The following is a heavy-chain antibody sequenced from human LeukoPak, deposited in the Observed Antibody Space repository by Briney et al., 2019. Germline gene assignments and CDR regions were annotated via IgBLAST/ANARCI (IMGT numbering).Heavy chain of an antibody. D-gene: IGHD6-13*01. CDR1: GGSFSGYY. J-gene: IGHJ3*02. V-gene: IGHV4-34*01. CDR3: ARGRRQQLVRHDAFDI. Sequence: SETLSLTCAVYGGSFSGYYWSWIRQSPGKGLEWIGEINHSGSTNYNPSLKSRVTISVDTSKNQFSLKLSSVTAADTAVYYCARGRRQQLVRHDAFDIWGQGTMVTVSS. CDR2: INHSGST.